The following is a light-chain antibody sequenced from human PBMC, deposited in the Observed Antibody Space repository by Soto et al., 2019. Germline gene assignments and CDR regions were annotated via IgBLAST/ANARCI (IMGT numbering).Light chain of an antibody. CDR3: HHYTKSPIFT. V-gene: IGKV3-20*01. CDR1: QSVADNH. Sequence: EVVLTQSPGTLSLSAGERATLSCRASQSVADNHLAWYQQKPGQAPRLLIYDASTRAAGIPDRCSGSGSGTDFTLTISRLEPEDFGVYFCHHYTKSPIFTFGPWTTVDVK. J-gene: IGKJ3*01. CDR2: DAS.